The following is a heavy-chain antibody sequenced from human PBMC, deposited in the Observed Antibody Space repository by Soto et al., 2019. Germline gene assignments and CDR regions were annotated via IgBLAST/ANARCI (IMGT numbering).Heavy chain of an antibody. Sequence: ASVKVSFKASGYTFTSYYMHWVRQAPGQGLEWMGIINPSGGSTSYAQKFQGRVTMTRDTSTSTVYMELSSLGSEDTAVYYCARECIYYYYDSSGYDLERTRPNGMDVWGQGTTVTVSS. CDR3: ARECIYYYYDSSGYDLERTRPNGMDV. CDR2: INPSGGST. D-gene: IGHD3-22*01. V-gene: IGHV1-46*01. CDR1: GYTFTSYY. J-gene: IGHJ6*02.